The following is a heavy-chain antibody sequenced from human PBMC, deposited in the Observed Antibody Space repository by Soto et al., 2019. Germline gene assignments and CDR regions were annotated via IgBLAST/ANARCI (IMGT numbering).Heavy chain of an antibody. CDR3: ATTYYYDSSGYPRKDAFDI. Sequence: SETLSLTCTVSGGSISSGGYYWSWIRQHPGKGLEWIGYIYYSGSTYYNPSLKSRVTISVDTSKNQFSLKLSSVTAADAAVYYCATTYYYDSSGYPRKDAFDIWGQGTMVTVSS. J-gene: IGHJ3*02. CDR2: IYYSGST. D-gene: IGHD3-22*01. CDR1: GGSISSGGYY. V-gene: IGHV4-31*03.